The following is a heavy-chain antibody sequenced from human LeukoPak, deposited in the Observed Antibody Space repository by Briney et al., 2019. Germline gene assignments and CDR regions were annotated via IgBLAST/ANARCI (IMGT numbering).Heavy chain of an antibody. CDR1: GFTFNTYA. J-gene: IGHJ4*02. CDR3: ARDKGPYYFDQ. Sequence: GFSLTLSCPASGFTFNTYAMHGVRQAPGKGLEGVAGMSSDGRNEYYADSVKGRFTISRDNSKNTLYLQMNSLRAEDTAVYYCARDKGPYYFDQWGQGTLLTVSS. CDR2: MSSDGRNE. V-gene: IGHV3-30*04.